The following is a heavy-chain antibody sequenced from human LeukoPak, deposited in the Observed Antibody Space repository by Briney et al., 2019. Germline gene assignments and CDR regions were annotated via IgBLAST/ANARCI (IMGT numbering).Heavy chain of an antibody. CDR2: VYNSGDT. CDR1: GGSTSSDY. J-gene: IGHJ2*01. CDR3: ARLKLGAYFDL. Sequence: LSETLSLTCTVSGGSTSSDYWSWIRQSPGKGLEWVGYVYNSGDTGKNPSLKSRVTILLDTSKNQRSLKLTSVSAADTAVYYCARLKLGAYFDLWGRGTLVTVSS. V-gene: IGHV4-59*08. D-gene: IGHD3-16*01.